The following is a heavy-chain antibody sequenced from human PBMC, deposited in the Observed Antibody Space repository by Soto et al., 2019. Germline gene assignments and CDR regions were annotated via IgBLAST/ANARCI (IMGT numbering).Heavy chain of an antibody. D-gene: IGHD6-13*01. CDR1: GFDFGDYY. CDR2: IDSDDGTT. CDR3: VRPYYSSSWFPFDR. Sequence: VGSLRLSCTASGFDFGDYYMSWIRQAPGKGLEWVSYIDSDDGTTYYTDSVKGRFTISRDNAKNSLYLQMNSLRVEDTALYYCVRPYYSSSWFPFDRWGQGTLVTVSS. J-gene: IGHJ4*02. V-gene: IGHV3-11*01.